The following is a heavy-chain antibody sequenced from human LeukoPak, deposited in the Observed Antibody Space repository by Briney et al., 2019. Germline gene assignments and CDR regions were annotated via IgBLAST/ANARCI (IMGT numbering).Heavy chain of an antibody. CDR2: ISAYNGNT. CDR1: GYTFTSYG. CDR3: ARGTSSSWYPGGEYYYYMDV. J-gene: IGHJ6*03. D-gene: IGHD6-13*01. Sequence: ASVKVSCKASGYTFTSYGISWVRQAPGQGLEWMGWISAYNGNTNYAQKLQGRVTMTTDTSTSTAYMELMSLRSDDTAVYYCARGTSSSWYPGGEYYYYMDVWGKGTTVTVSS. V-gene: IGHV1-18*01.